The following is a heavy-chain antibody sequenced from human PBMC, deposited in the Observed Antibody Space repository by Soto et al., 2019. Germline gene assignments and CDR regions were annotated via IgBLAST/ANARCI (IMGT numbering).Heavy chain of an antibody. CDR2: ISAYNGNT. Sequence: ASVKVSCKASGYTFTSYGISWVRQAPGQGLEWMGWISAYNGNTNYAQKLQGRVTMTTDTSTSTAYMELRSLRSDDTAVYYCARDRRVGYSYGYGAFDYWGQGTLVTVSS. J-gene: IGHJ4*02. CDR3: ARDRRVGYSYGYGAFDY. V-gene: IGHV1-18*01. D-gene: IGHD5-18*01. CDR1: GYTFTSYG.